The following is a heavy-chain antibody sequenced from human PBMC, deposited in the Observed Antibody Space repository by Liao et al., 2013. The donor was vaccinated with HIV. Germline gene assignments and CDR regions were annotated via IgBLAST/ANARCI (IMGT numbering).Heavy chain of an antibody. J-gene: IGHJ3*02. CDR2: IFYRGNT. CDR1: GDSISSSSHY. D-gene: IGHD3-3*01. Sequence: QLQLQESGPGLVKPSETLSLTCSVSGDSISSSSHYWGWIRQPPGKGLEWIGSIFYRGNTYYNPSLKSRVTISVDTSKNQFSLKLSSVTAADTAVYYCASERPSVAWSVIDAFVYLGP. V-gene: IGHV4-39*07. CDR3: ASERPSVAWSVIDAFVY.